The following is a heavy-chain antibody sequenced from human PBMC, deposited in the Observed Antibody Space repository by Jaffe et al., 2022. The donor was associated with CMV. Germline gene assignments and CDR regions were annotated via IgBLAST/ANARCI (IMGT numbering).Heavy chain of an antibody. CDR3: AKIFYYYMDV. V-gene: IGHV3-23*04. Sequence: EVQLVESGGGLAQPGGSLRLSCAASEFSLSSHSMAWVRQAPGKGLEWVSTISPSGDNTFYADSVKGRFTISRDNSRNSLYLQVNSLRAEDTAVYYCAKIFYYYMDVWGKGTTVTVSS. CDR1: EFSLSSHS. CDR2: ISPSGDNT. J-gene: IGHJ6*03.